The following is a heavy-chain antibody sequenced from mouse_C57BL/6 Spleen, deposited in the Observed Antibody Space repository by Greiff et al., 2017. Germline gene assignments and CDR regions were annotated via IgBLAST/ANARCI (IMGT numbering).Heavy chain of an antibody. CDR2: IDPEDGET. V-gene: IGHV14-2*01. CDR1: GFNFTDYY. J-gene: IGHJ4*01. D-gene: IGHD1-1*01. Sequence: VQLQQSGAELVKPGASVKLSCTASGFNFTDYYMHWVKQRTEQGLEWIGRIDPEDGETKYAQKFQGKATITADTSSNTAYLQLSSLTSEDTAVYYGARGGITTVVATYHYYAMAYWGRGTSVTVSS. CDR3: ARGGITTVVATYHYYAMAY.